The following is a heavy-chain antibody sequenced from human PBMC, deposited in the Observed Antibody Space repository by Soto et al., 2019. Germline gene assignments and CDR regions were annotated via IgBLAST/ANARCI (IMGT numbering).Heavy chain of an antibody. CDR1: GGSISSYY. CDR2: IYYSGST. V-gene: IGHV4-59*01. D-gene: IGHD3-3*01. J-gene: IGHJ3*02. Sequence: PSETLSLTCTVSGGSISSYYWSWIRQPPGKGLEWIGYIYYSGSTNYNPSLKSRVTISVDTSKNQFSLKLSSVTAADTAVYYCARDSSNYDFWSGLGGAFDIWGQGTMVTVSS. CDR3: ARDSSNYDFWSGLGGAFDI.